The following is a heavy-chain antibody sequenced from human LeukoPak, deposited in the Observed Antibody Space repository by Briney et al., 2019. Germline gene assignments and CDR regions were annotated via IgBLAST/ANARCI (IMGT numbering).Heavy chain of an antibody. D-gene: IGHD4-17*01. J-gene: IGHJ4*02. V-gene: IGHV1-46*01. Sequence: ASVKVSCKASGYTFTSYYMHWVRHAPGQGLEWMVIINPSGGRTSYAQKFQGRATMTRAMSTSTVYMALSSLRSEDTAMYYCARGDYGDYRVFYTLFDYWGPGTLVTVSS. CDR1: GYTFTSYY. CDR3: ARGDYGDYRVFYTLFDY. CDR2: INPSGGRT.